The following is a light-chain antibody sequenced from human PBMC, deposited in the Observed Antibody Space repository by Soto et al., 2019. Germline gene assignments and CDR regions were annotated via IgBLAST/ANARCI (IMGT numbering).Light chain of an antibody. CDR3: SSYTSSNTLV. V-gene: IGLV2-14*01. CDR2: DVN. J-gene: IGLJ2*01. Sequence: QSALIQPASVSGSPGQSITISCTGTTSDVGGYNHVSWFQQHPGKVPKLMIYDVNNRPSGVSNRFSGSKSGNTASLTISGLQDEDEADYYCSSYTSSNTLVFGGGTKLTVL. CDR1: TSDVGGYNH.